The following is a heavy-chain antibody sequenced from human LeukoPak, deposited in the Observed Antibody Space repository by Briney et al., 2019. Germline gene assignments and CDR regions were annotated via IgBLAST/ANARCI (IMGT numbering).Heavy chain of an antibody. V-gene: IGHV4-39*01. CDR3: ARHRHSHHYDY. D-gene: IGHD5-18*01. CDR1: GXSISSSSSDYY. J-gene: IGHJ4*02. CDR2: ISYSWTT. Sequence: SETLSLTCTVSGXSISSSSSDYYWGWVRQPPGKGLEWIGSISYSWTTYYNPSLKSRVTISADTSNNQFSLKLTSLTAADTAVYYCARHRHSHHYDYWGQGTLVTVSS.